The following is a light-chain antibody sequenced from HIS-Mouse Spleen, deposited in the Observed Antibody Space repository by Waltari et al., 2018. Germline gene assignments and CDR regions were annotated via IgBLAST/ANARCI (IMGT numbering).Light chain of an antibody. Sequence: QSALTQPASVSGSPGQSITISCTGTSSDAGGYNHVSCYQQHPGKAPKLMIYEVSNRPSGVSNRFSGSKSGNTASLTISGLQAEDEADYYCSSYTSSSSWVFGGGTKLTVL. CDR3: SSYTSSSSWV. CDR1: SSDAGGYNH. J-gene: IGLJ3*02. CDR2: EVS. V-gene: IGLV2-14*01.